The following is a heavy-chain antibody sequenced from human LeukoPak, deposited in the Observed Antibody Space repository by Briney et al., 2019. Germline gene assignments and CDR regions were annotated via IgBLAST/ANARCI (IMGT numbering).Heavy chain of an antibody. V-gene: IGHV4-4*07. D-gene: IGHD3-10*01. CDR2: IYTSGST. CDR3: ASGRGYGSGNPHRKTNWFDP. Sequence: PSETLSLTCTVSGGSISSYYWSWIRQPAGKGLEWIGRIYTSGSTNYNPSLKSRVTISVDTSKNQFSLKLSSVTAADTAVYYCASGRGYGSGNPHRKTNWFDPWGQGTLVTVSS. CDR1: GGSISSYY. J-gene: IGHJ5*02.